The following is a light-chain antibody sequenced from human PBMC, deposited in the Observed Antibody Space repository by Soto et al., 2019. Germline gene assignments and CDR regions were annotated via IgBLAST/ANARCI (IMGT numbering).Light chain of an antibody. Sequence: AIQLTQSPSSLSASVGDRVTFTCRASQAISSAFAWYQQKTGKAPTLLIYDVSNLQSGVPPRFSGSGSGTDFTLTISGLQTEDFATYYCHQSETYPLTFGQGTR. CDR2: DVS. CDR3: HQSETYPLT. CDR1: QAISSA. J-gene: IGKJ5*01. V-gene: IGKV1-13*02.